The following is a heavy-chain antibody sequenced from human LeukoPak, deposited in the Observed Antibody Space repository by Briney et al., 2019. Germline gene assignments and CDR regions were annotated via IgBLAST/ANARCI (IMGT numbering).Heavy chain of an antibody. J-gene: IGHJ5*02. CDR2: IYYSGST. CDR3: ARGSLEWLAHETLNWFDP. D-gene: IGHD3-3*01. Sequence: PSETLSLTCTVSGGSISSYYWSWLRQPPGKGLEWIGYIYYSGSTNYNPSLTSRVTISVDTSKNQFSLKLSSVTAADTAVYYCARGSLEWLAHETLNWFDPWGQGTLVTVSS. CDR1: GGSISSYY. V-gene: IGHV4-59*01.